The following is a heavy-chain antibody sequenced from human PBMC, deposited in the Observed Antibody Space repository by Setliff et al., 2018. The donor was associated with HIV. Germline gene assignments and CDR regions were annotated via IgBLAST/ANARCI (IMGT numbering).Heavy chain of an antibody. CDR1: GFTFDSYS. V-gene: IGHV3-48*01. CDR3: ARGPTTVTNYYYYYMDV. Sequence: GGSLRLSCATSGFTFDSYSIIWVRQAPGKGLEWVSYISSKRTSIYYADSVKGRFTITRDNDRNSLYLQMNGLRAEDTAVYYCARGPTTVTNYYYYYMDVWGKGTTVTVSS. D-gene: IGHD4-17*01. CDR2: ISSKRTSI. J-gene: IGHJ6*03.